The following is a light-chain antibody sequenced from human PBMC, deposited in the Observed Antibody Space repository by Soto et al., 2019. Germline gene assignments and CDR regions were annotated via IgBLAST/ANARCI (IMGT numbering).Light chain of an antibody. CDR3: QQYDNWPPIT. CDR2: GAS. Sequence: EVVMTQFPATLSVSPGERATLSCRASQSVSSNLAWYQQKHGQAPRLLIHGASTRATGIPARFSGSGSGTEFTLTISSLQSEDFAVYYCQQYDNWPPITFGQGTRLEIK. CDR1: QSVSSN. V-gene: IGKV3-15*01. J-gene: IGKJ5*01.